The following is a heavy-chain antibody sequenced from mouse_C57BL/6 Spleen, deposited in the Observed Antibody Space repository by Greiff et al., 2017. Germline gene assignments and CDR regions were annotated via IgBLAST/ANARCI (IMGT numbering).Heavy chain of an antibody. CDR2: IYPGDGDT. V-gene: IGHV1-82*01. Sequence: QVQLQQSGPELVKPGASVKISCKASGYAFSSSWMNWVKQRPGKGLEWIGRIYPGDGDTNYNGKFKGKATLTADKSSSTAYMQLSSLTSEDSAVYGCAGQIYYDYDGWFAYWGQGTLVTVSA. CDR1: GYAFSSSW. J-gene: IGHJ3*01. D-gene: IGHD2-4*01. CDR3: AGQIYYDYDGWFAY.